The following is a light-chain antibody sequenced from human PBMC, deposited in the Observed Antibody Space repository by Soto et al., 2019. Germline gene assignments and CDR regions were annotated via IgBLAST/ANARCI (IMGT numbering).Light chain of an antibody. V-gene: IGKV1-5*01. J-gene: IGKJ1*01. CDR3: QEYGSFSVT. Sequence: ASGGGVVLVSCRASQRISGWLAWHQQKPGKAPKLLIYDVSALKRGVPPRFSGSGSGTEFTLTISSLQPEDFATYYCQEYGSFSVTFAQGTKVDIK. CDR2: DVS. CDR1: QRISGW.